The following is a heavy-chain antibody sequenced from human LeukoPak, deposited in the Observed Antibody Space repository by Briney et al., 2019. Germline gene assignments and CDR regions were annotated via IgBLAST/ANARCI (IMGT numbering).Heavy chain of an antibody. CDR1: GFTFSSYS. D-gene: IGHD3-22*01. V-gene: IGHV3-21*01. CDR2: ISSGSSYI. CDR3: ALPNYDSSGYIIH. J-gene: IGHJ1*01. Sequence: PGGSLRLSCAASGFTFSSYSMNWVRQAPGKGLEWVSSISSGSSYIHYADSVKGRFTVSRDNAKNSLYLQMDSLRAEDTAVYYCALPNYDSSGYIIHWGQGTLVTVSS.